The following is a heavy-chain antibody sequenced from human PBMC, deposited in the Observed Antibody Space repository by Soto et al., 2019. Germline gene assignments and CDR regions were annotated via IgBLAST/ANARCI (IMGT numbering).Heavy chain of an antibody. CDR3: TREIGRYYYDSSGYYDWFDP. Sequence: PGGSLRLSCAASGYTFTSYAMHWVRQAPGQRLEWMGWINAGNGNTKYSQKFQGRVTITRDTSASTAYMELSSLRSEDTAVYYCTREIGRYYYDSSGYYDWFDPWGQGTLVTVSS. V-gene: IGHV1-3*01. CDR1: GYTFTSYA. D-gene: IGHD3-22*01. J-gene: IGHJ5*02. CDR2: INAGNGNT.